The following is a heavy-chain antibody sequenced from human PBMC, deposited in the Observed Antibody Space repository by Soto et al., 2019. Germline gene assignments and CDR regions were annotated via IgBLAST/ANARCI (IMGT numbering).Heavy chain of an antibody. CDR1: GFTFSSYG. CDR3: ARWQLSREGMDV. CDR2: IWYDGSNK. V-gene: IGHV3-33*01. Sequence: QVQLVESGGGVVQPGRSLRLSCAASGFTFSSYGMHWVRQAPGKGLEWVAVIWYDGSNKYYADSVKGRFTISRDNSKNTLGLQMNSLRAEDTAVYYCARWQLSREGMDVWGQGTTGTVS. J-gene: IGHJ6*02. D-gene: IGHD6-13*01.